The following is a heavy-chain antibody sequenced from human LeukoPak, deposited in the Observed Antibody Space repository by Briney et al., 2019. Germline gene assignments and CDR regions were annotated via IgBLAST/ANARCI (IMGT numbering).Heavy chain of an antibody. CDR3: ARLATYGDFSD. CDR2: INHSGST. V-gene: IGHV4-34*01. CDR1: GGSFSGYY. D-gene: IGHD4-17*01. Sequence: SETLSLTCAVYGGSFSGYYWTWIRQPPGKGLEWIGEINHSGSTYYNPSLKSRVTISVDTSKNHFSLKLSSVTAADTAVYYCARLATYGDFSDWGQGTLVTVSS. J-gene: IGHJ4*02.